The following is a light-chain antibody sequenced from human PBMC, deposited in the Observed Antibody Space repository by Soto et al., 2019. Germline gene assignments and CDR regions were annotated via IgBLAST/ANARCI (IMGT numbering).Light chain of an antibody. Sequence: QSALTQPRSVSGYPGQSVTISCTGTSSDVGGYNYVSWYQQHPGKAPKLMISDVTNRPSGVPDRFSGAKSGNTASLTISVLQAEDEAEYYCCSYAGSYTYVFGTGTKVTVL. V-gene: IGLV2-11*01. CDR3: CSYAGSYTYV. CDR1: SSDVGGYNY. CDR2: DVT. J-gene: IGLJ1*01.